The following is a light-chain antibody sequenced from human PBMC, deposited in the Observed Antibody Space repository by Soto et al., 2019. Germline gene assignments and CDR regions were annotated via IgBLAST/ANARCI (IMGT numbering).Light chain of an antibody. CDR1: QSVISTY. V-gene: IGKV3-20*01. J-gene: IGKJ3*01. CDR3: QQYISSPPGFT. Sequence: EIVLTQSPGTLSLFPGERATLSCRASQSVISTYFAWYRQKPGQPPSLLIYGASNRATGVPDRFSGSGSGPDFTLTISRLEPEDFAVYYCQQYISSPPGFTFGPGTTVEIK. CDR2: GAS.